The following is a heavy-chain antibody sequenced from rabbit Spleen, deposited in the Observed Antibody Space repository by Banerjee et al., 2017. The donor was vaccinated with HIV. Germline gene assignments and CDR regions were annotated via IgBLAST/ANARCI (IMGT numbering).Heavy chain of an antibody. CDR2: IYAGKGST. J-gene: IGHJ4*01. CDR1: GFDFSSYY. Sequence: QLKETGGGLVQPGGSLTLSCKASGFDFSSYYMSWVRQAPGKGLEWIGIIYAGKGSTDYASWVNGRFTISSDNAQNTVDLQMNSLTAADTATYFCARDTGSGWGYLNVWGQGTLVTV. CDR3: ARDTGSGWGYLNV. V-gene: IGHV1S7*01. D-gene: IGHD4-1*01.